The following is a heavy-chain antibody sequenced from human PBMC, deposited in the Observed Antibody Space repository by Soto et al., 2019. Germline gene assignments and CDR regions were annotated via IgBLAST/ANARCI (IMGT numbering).Heavy chain of an antibody. V-gene: IGHV3-33*01. J-gene: IGHJ4*02. Sequence: GGSLRLSCAASGCPFSSYGMHWVRQAPGKGLEWVAVIWYDGSNKYYADSVKGRFTISRDNSKNTLYLQMDSLRAEDTAVYYCVRDPGRDGPMDYWGQGTLVTVSS. CDR3: VRDPGRDGPMDY. CDR1: GCPFSSYG. D-gene: IGHD1-26*01. CDR2: IWYDGSNK.